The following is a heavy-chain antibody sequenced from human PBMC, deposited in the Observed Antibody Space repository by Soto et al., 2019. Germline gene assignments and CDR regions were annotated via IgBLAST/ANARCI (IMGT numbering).Heavy chain of an antibody. Sequence: PSETLSLTCAVYGGSFSGYYWSWIRQPPGKGLEWIGEINHSGSTNYNPSLKSRVTISVDTSKNQFSLKLSSVTAADTAVYYCARERRFGELYGHNWFDPWGQGTLVTVSS. CDR3: ARERRFGELYGHNWFDP. CDR1: GGSFSGYY. CDR2: INHSGST. J-gene: IGHJ5*02. D-gene: IGHD3-10*01. V-gene: IGHV4-34*01.